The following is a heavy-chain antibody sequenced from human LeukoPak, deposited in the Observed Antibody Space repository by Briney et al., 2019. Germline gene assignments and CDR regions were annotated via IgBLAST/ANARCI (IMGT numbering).Heavy chain of an antibody. Sequence: ASVKVSCKASGYTFTSYDINWVRQATGQGLKWMGWMNPNSGNTGYAQKFQGRVTMTRNTSISTAYMELSSLRSEDTAVYYCASGSGYDYAFDIWGQGTMVTVSS. CDR2: MNPNSGNT. V-gene: IGHV1-8*01. D-gene: IGHD5-12*01. CDR3: ASGSGYDYAFDI. CDR1: GYTFTSYD. J-gene: IGHJ3*02.